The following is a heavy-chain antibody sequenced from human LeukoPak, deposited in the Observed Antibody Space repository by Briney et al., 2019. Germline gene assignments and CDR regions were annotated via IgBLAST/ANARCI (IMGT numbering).Heavy chain of an antibody. Sequence: PGRSLRLSCAASGLTVSSNYMSWVRQAPGKGLEGVSSISSSSSYIYYADSVKGRFTISGDNAKNTLYLQMNSLRADDTAVYYCTRSGRGGAFDIWGQGTLVTVS. J-gene: IGHJ3*02. CDR2: ISSSSSYI. D-gene: IGHD1-26*01. CDR1: GLTVSSNY. V-gene: IGHV3-21*01. CDR3: TRSGRGGAFDI.